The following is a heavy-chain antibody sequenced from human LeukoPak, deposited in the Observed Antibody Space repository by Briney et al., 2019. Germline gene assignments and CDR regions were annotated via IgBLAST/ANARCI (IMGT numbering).Heavy chain of an antibody. V-gene: IGHV1-18*01. D-gene: IGHD5-18*01. CDR3: AREGSDTAHYNWFDP. J-gene: IGHJ5*02. CDR2: ISVYNGNT. CDR1: GYSFTSYG. Sequence: ASVKVSCKASGYSFTSYGMNWVRQAPGQGLEWMGWISVYNGNTKYAQKLQGRVTMTTDTSTNTAYMELRSLRSDDTAVYYCAREGSDTAHYNWFDPWGQGTLVTVSS.